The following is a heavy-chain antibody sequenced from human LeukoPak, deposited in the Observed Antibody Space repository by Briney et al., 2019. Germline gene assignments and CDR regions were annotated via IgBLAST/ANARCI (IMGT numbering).Heavy chain of an antibody. CDR1: GGTFSSYA. J-gene: IGHJ4*02. D-gene: IGHD6-13*01. V-gene: IGHV1-69*13. CDR2: IIPIFGTA. Sequence: SVKVSCKASGGTFSSYAISWVRQAPGQGLEWMGGIIPIFGTANYAQKIQGRVTITADESTSTAYMELSSLRSEDTAVYYCATRIAAAGIFDYWGQGTLVTVSS. CDR3: ATRIAAAGIFDY.